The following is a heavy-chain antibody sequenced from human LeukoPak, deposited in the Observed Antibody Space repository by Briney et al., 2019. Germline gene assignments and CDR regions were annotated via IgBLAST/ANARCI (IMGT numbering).Heavy chain of an antibody. J-gene: IGHJ6*03. Sequence: PSETLSLTCAVYGESFSGYYWSRIRQPPGKGLEWIGEINHSGSTNYNPSLKSRVTISVDTSKNQFSLKLSSVTAADTAVYYCARRSSGWYRGYYMDVWGKGTTVTISS. CDR1: GESFSGYY. D-gene: IGHD6-19*01. CDR3: ARRSSGWYRGYYMDV. CDR2: INHSGST. V-gene: IGHV4-34*01.